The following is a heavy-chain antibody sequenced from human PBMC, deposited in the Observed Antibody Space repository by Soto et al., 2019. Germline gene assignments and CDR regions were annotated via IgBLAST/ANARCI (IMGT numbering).Heavy chain of an antibody. D-gene: IGHD1-26*01. J-gene: IGHJ4*02. CDR1: GFTFSGSS. Sequence: EVQLVESGGGLVQSGGSLKLSCAASGFTFSGSSMHWVRQASGKGLEWVGRIRSKVNSYATAYAASVEGRFIISRDDSKNTTYLQMNRLKTEDTAVYYCTRRGTDRWDSGIGYWGQGTLVTVSS. CDR3: TRRGTDRWDSGIGY. V-gene: IGHV3-73*02. CDR2: IRSKVNSYAT.